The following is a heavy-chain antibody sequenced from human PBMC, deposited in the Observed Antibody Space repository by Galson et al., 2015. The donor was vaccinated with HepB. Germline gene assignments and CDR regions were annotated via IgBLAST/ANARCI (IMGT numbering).Heavy chain of an antibody. J-gene: IGHJ6*02. Sequence: QSGAEVKKPGESLKISCKGSGYSFTSYWIGWVRQMPGKGLEWMGIIYPGDSDTRYSPSFQGQVTISADKSISTAYLQWSSLKASDTAMYYCARQSIAAAGTRYYYYYGMDVWGQGTMVTVS. CDR1: GYSFTSYW. V-gene: IGHV5-51*01. D-gene: IGHD6-13*01. CDR2: IYPGDSDT. CDR3: ARQSIAAAGTRYYYYYGMDV.